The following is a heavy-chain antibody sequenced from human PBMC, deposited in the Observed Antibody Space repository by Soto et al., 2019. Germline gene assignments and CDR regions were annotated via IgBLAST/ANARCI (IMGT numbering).Heavy chain of an antibody. V-gene: IGHV1-69*01. CDR3: VPLQPSTIIGRPGMDV. CDR1: GGTFTNYA. J-gene: IGHJ6*02. Sequence: QVQLVQSGAEVKRPGSSVKVSCKASGGTFTNYAITWVRQAPGQGLEWMGGIIPLFGITNYAQKFQGRVTITADESSNAAYMELSSLTSEDTAVYYCVPLQPSTIIGRPGMDVWGQGITVTVS. CDR2: IIPLFGIT. D-gene: IGHD3-22*01.